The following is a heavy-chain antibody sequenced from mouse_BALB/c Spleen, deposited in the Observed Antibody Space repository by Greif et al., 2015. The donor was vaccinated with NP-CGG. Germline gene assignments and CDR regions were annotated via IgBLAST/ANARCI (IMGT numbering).Heavy chain of an antibody. CDR3: AREDGLTWFAY. CDR1: GFTFSSYA. J-gene: IGHJ3*01. D-gene: IGHD2-3*01. Sequence: EVKLMESGGGLVKPGGSLKLSCAASGFTFSSYAMSWVRQTPEKRLEWVATISSGGSYTYYPDSVKGRFTISRDNAKNTLYLQMSSLRSEDTAMYYCAREDGLTWFAYWGQGTLVTVSA. CDR2: ISSGGSYT. V-gene: IGHV5-9-3*01.